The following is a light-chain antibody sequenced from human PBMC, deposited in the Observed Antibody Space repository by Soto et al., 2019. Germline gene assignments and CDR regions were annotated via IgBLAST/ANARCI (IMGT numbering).Light chain of an antibody. CDR3: QQYNRWPRA. V-gene: IGKV3D-15*01. CDR2: GAS. Sequence: EIVMTQSPATLSVSPGERATLSCRASQSVSTKLAWYQQKPGQAPRLLIYGASSRATGVPARFSGTGSETEFTLTISSLQSEDFAVYYCQQYNRWPRAFGQGTKVDIK. J-gene: IGKJ1*01. CDR1: QSVSTK.